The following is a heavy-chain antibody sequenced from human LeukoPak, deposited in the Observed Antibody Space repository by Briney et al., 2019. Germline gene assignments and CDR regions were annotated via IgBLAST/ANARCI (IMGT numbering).Heavy chain of an antibody. CDR2: INTNTGNP. V-gene: IGHV7-4-1*02. Sequence: ASVRVSCKASAYTLTSYAMHRVRQAPGQGLEWMGWINTNTGNPAYAQGFTGRFLFFLDTSVTTAYLQISSLKAEDTAVYYCARGNPGAPLDYWGQGTLVTVSS. CDR1: AYTLTSYA. D-gene: IGHD1-26*01. J-gene: IGHJ4*02. CDR3: ARGNPGAPLDY.